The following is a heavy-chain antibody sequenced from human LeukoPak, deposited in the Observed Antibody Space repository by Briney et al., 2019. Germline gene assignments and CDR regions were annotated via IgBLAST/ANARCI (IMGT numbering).Heavy chain of an antibody. Sequence: GGSLRLSCAASGFIFSSYAMSWVRQAPGKGLEWVSTISGSGGSTYYADSVKGRFTISRDNSKNTLYLQMNSLRAEDTAVYYCARDKRSSGYYYYYWGQGTLVTVSS. V-gene: IGHV3-23*01. J-gene: IGHJ4*02. CDR2: ISGSGGST. CDR1: GFIFSSYA. D-gene: IGHD3-22*01. CDR3: ARDKRSSGYYYYY.